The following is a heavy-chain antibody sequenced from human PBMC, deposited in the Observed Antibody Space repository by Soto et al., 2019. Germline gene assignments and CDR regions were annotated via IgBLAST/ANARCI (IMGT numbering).Heavy chain of an antibody. J-gene: IGHJ4*02. V-gene: IGHV3-53*01. CDR3: ARPSLGPNDY. Sequence: PGGSLRLSGAASGFTISSGYMSWVRQAPGKGLEWVSVIYSGGATYYADSVKGRFTISTDNSKNTLYLQMNSLRAEDTAVYYCARPSLGPNDYLGQGTLVTVSS. D-gene: IGHD7-27*01. CDR2: IYSGGAT. CDR1: GFTISSGY.